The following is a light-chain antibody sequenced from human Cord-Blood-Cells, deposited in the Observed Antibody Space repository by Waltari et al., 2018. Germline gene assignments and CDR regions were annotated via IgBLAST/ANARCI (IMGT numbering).Light chain of an antibody. V-gene: IGLV2-23*02. CDR3: CSYAGSSTLV. CDR2: EVS. CDR1: SSDVGSYNL. J-gene: IGLJ3*02. Sequence: QSALTQPASVSGSPGQSITISCTGTSSDVGSYNLVSWYQQHPGKAPKLRIYEVSKRPAGVGNRFAGGKCGNTASLTISGLQAEDEADYYCCSYAGSSTLVFGGGTKLTVL.